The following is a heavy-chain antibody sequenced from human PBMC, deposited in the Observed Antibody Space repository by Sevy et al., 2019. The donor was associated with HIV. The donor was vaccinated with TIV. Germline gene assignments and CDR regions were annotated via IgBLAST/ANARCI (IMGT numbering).Heavy chain of an antibody. CDR1: GFSITSYW. D-gene: IGHD3-16*01. CDR3: VKDFGGPTDY. V-gene: IGHV3-74*01. Sequence: GSLRLSCAGSGFSITSYWMHWVRQAPGKGLVWVSRMNEDGSVTNHADSVRGGFTISRDIAKNTLYLQMNSLSVDDTAVYYCVKDFGGPTDYWGQGNVVTVSS. J-gene: IGHJ4*02. CDR2: MNEDGSVT.